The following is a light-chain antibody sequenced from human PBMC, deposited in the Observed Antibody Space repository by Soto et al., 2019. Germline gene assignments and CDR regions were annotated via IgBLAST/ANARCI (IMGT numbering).Light chain of an antibody. J-gene: IGLJ2*01. Sequence: QSVLTQPASVSGSPGQSMTISCTGTSIDVGGYNYVSWYQQHPGKAPKLMIYDVSNRPSGVSNRFSGSKSGNTASLTISGLQAEDEADYYCSSYTSSSTVFGGGTKLTVL. V-gene: IGLV2-14*01. CDR1: SIDVGGYNY. CDR3: SSYTSSSTV. CDR2: DVS.